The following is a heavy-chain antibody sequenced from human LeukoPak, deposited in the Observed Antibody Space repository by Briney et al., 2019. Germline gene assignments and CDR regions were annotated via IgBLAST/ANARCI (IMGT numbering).Heavy chain of an antibody. V-gene: IGHV3-7*01. Sequence: GGSLRLSCAASGFSLSNYWMSWVRQAPGKGLEWVANINQDGSDKYYVDSVMGRFTISKDNAKNSVYLQMNSLRPEDTAIYYCAWYGVTHGLDVWGQGTTVTVSS. CDR1: GFSLSNYW. CDR2: INQDGSDK. D-gene: IGHD3-10*01. CDR3: AWYGVTHGLDV. J-gene: IGHJ6*02.